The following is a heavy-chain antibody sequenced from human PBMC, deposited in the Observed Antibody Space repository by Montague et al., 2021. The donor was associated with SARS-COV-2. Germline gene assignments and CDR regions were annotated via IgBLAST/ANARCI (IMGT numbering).Heavy chain of an antibody. J-gene: IGHJ5*02. V-gene: IGHV3-23*01. CDR1: GFIFTNYG. CDR3: AKRFSGTRNWFDI. D-gene: IGHD1-14*01. Sequence: SLRLSCAASGFIFTNYGMHWVRRAPGKGLESVAGISGFGGGTYYSDSVKGRFTISRATSNSTLFLQMDGLRAEDTAIYYCAKRFSGTRNWFDIWGQGTLVTVSS. CDR2: ISGFGGGT.